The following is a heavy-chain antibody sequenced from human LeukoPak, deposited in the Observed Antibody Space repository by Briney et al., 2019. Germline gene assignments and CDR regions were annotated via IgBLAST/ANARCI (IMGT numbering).Heavy chain of an antibody. Sequence: PGGSLRLSCAASGFTFSSYGMHWVRQAPGKGLEWVAVISYDGSNKYYADSVKGRFTISRDNSKYTLYMKMNSLRAEDTTVYYCAKDYGTYYYDSSGYCDYWGQGTLVTVSS. J-gene: IGHJ4*02. CDR2: ISYDGSNK. V-gene: IGHV3-30*18. D-gene: IGHD3-22*01. CDR3: AKDYGTYYYDSSGYCDY. CDR1: GFTFSSYG.